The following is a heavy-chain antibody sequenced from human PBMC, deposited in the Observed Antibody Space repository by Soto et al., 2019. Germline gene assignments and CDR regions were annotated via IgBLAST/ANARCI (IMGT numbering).Heavy chain of an antibody. CDR1: GYSFITNA. Sequence: ASVKVSCKTSGYSFITNAMHWVRQAPGQRLEWLGWIKPGTGTTKYSQKFQGRVNITRDTSASTAYLELSILRSEDTAVHFCARGVGPTYCCNYGMEVWGQGTTVTVSS. D-gene: IGHD1-26*01. V-gene: IGHV1-3*01. CDR3: ARGVGPTYCCNYGMEV. J-gene: IGHJ6*02. CDR2: IKPGTGTT.